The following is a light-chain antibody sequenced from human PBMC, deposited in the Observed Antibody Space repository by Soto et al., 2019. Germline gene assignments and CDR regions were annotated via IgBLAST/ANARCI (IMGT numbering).Light chain of an antibody. CDR2: GAY. CDR1: QSVRDSY. CDR3: QQYGTSPFT. J-gene: IGKJ2*01. Sequence: IVLTQSPGTLSLSPGERATLSCRASQSVRDSYLAWYQKKPGQAPRLLIYGAYARAAGTPDRFSGSGSGTDFTLTISRLEPEDFAVYYCQQYGTSPFTFGQGTKLEIK. V-gene: IGKV3-20*01.